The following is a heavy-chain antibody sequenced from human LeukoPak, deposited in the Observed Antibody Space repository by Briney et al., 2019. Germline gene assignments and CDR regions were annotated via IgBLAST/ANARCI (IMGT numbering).Heavy chain of an antibody. Sequence: GGSLRLSCAASGFTFSSYSMNWVRQAPGKGLEWVSYISSSSSTIYYADSVKGRFTISRDNAKNSLYLQMNSLRAEDTAVYYCARDLSRFTSVDRPYDYWGQGTLVTVSS. V-gene: IGHV3-48*01. J-gene: IGHJ4*02. D-gene: IGHD2/OR15-2a*01. CDR2: ISSSSSTI. CDR3: ARDLSRFTSVDRPYDY. CDR1: GFTFSSYS.